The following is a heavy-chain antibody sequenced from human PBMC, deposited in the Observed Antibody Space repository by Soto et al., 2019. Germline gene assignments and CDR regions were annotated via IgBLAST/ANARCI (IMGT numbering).Heavy chain of an antibody. Sequence: SETLSLTCFVSGGSIGTYYWSWYRQSPGKGMEWIGYTDYSGGTDYNTSFKSRVIVSVVTSKNQFSLKVTSVTAAATALYYCARGRRSSGRHDTFDIWGQGTMVTVSS. CDR2: TDYSGGT. D-gene: IGHD3-22*01. CDR1: GGSIGTYY. CDR3: ARGRRSSGRHDTFDI. V-gene: IGHV4-59*01. J-gene: IGHJ3*02.